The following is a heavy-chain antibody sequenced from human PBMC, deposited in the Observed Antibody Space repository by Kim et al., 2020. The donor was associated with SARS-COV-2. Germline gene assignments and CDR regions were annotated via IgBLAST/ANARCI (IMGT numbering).Heavy chain of an antibody. D-gene: IGHD3-22*01. CDR3: ARGALGYYDSSGYGFWFDP. CDR1: GGSISSYY. V-gene: IGHV4-59*13. J-gene: IGHJ5*02. CDR2: IYYSGST. Sequence: SETLSLTCTVSGGSISSYYWSWIRQPPGKGLEWIGYIYYSGSTNYNPSLKSRVTISVDTSKNQFSLKLSSVTAADTAVYYCARGALGYYDSSGYGFWFDPWGQGTLVTVSS.